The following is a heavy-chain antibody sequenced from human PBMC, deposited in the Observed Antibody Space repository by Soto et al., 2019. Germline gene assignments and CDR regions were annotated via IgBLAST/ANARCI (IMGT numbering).Heavy chain of an antibody. D-gene: IGHD3-22*01. CDR3: VSSYHYDNSGYYYAFDN. CDR2: ISGSGGST. CDR1: GFTFSSYG. Sequence: PGGSLRLSCAASGFTFSSYGMSWVRQAPGKGLEWVSAISGSGGSTNYADSVKGRFTISRDNSKDTLYLQMSSLRAEDTAVYYCVSSYHYDNSGYYYAFDNWGQGT. J-gene: IGHJ4*02. V-gene: IGHV3-23*01.